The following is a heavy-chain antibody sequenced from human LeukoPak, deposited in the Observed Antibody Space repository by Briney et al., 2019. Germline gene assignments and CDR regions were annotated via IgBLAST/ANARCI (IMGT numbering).Heavy chain of an antibody. Sequence: PGGSLRLSCAASGFTFSSYSMNWVRQAPGKGLEWVSYISSSSDTIYYADSVKGRFTISRDNAENSLYLQMNSLRAEDTAVYYCASYPRPYSGWSSFDCWGQGTLVSVSS. CDR2: ISSSSDTI. CDR3: ASYPRPYSGWSSFDC. CDR1: GFTFSSYS. D-gene: IGHD6-19*01. V-gene: IGHV3-48*04. J-gene: IGHJ4*02.